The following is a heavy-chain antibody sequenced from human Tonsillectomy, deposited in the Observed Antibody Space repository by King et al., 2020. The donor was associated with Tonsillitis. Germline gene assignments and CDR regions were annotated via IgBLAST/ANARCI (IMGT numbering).Heavy chain of an antibody. CDR1: GYTFTSYY. D-gene: IGHD2-15*01. CDR2: INPSGGST. CDR3: ASVFGGSRPFDY. V-gene: IGHV1-46*01. Sequence: QLVQSGAEVKKPGASVKVSCKASGYTFTSYYVHWVRQAPGQGLEWMGIINPSGGSTVYAQKFQGRLTMTRDTSTSTVYMELSSLRSEETAVYYCASVFGGSRPFDYWGQGTLVTVSS. J-gene: IGHJ4*02.